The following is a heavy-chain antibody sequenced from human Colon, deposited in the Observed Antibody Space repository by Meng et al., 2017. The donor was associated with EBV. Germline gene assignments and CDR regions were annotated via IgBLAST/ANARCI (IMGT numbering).Heavy chain of an antibody. CDR3: ARNYYFDY. V-gene: IGHV4-30-4*01. CDR2: IYYTGST. Sequence: QVALQVSGPGLVKPSPALSLTCTVSGGSINSGDYYWSWIRQPPGKGLEWIGYIYYTGSTYYNPSLKSRVTISMDTSKNQFSLRLSSVTAADTAVYYCARNYYFDYWGQGTLVTVSS. J-gene: IGHJ4*02. CDR1: GGSINSGDYY.